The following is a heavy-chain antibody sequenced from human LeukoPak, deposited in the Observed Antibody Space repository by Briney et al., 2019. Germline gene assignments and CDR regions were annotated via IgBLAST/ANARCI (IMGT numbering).Heavy chain of an antibody. Sequence: GGSLRLSCAASGFTFSSYAMSWVRQAPGKGLEWVSAISGSGGSTYYADSVKGRFTISRDNSKNTLYLQMNSLRAEDTAVYCCANWPTSTYYYYGMDVWGQGTTVTVSS. J-gene: IGHJ6*02. V-gene: IGHV3-23*01. CDR3: ANWPTSTYYYYGMDV. CDR2: ISGSGGST. CDR1: GFTFSSYA.